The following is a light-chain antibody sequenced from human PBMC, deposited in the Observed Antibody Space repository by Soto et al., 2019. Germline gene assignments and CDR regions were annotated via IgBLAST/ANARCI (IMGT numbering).Light chain of an antibody. CDR1: SSDVGGYNY. V-gene: IGLV2-14*01. J-gene: IGLJ1*01. CDR2: DVS. Sequence: SLLTQPASVSWAPGQSITISCTGTSSDVGGYNYVSWYQQHPGKAPKLMIYDVSDRPSGVSNRFFGSKSGNTASLTISGLQAEDEADYYCSSYTSSSTYVFGTGTKVTVL. CDR3: SSYTSSSTYV.